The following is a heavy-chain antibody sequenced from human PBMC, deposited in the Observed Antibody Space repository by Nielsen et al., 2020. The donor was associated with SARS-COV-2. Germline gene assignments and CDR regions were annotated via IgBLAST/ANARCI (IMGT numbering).Heavy chain of an antibody. J-gene: IGHJ4*02. CDR2: INHSGST. CDR1: GGSFSGYY. D-gene: IGHD3-22*01. CDR3: ARGPYYYDSSAYY. Sequence: SETLSLTCAVYGGSFSGYYWSWIRQPPGKGLEWIGEINHSGSTNYNPPLKSRVTISVDTSKNQFSLKLSSVTAADTAVYYCARGPYYYDSSAYYWGQGTLVTVSS. V-gene: IGHV4-34*01.